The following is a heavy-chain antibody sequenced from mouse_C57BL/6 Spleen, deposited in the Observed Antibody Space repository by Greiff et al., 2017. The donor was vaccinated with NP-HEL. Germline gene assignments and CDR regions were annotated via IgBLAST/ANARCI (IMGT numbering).Heavy chain of an antibody. Sequence: VKLVESGGGLVKPGGSLKLSCAASGFTFSSHAMSWVRQTPAKRLEWVATISDGGSYTYYPDNVKGRFTISRDNAKNNLYLQMSHLKSEDTAMYYCARDTTVVTTFYYFDDWGQGTTLTVSS. CDR2: ISDGGSYT. CDR1: GFTFSSHA. V-gene: IGHV5-4*01. CDR3: ARDTTVVTTFYYFDD. D-gene: IGHD1-1*01. J-gene: IGHJ2*01.